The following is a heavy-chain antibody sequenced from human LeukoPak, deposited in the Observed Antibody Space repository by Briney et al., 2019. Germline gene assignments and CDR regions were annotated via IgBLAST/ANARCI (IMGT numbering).Heavy chain of an antibody. D-gene: IGHD3-3*01. V-gene: IGHV4-38-2*01. J-gene: IGHJ4*02. CDR3: ASINYETFDY. Sequence: PSETLSLTXAVSGYSISSGYYWGWIREPPGKGLERIGSIYHSGSTYYNPSLKSRVTISVDTSKNQFSLKLSSVTAADTAVYYCASINYETFDYWGQGTLVTVSS. CDR1: GYSISSGYY. CDR2: IYHSGST.